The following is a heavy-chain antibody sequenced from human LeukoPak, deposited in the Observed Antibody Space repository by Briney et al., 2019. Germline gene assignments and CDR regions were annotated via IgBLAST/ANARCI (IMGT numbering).Heavy chain of an antibody. CDR2: IYSGGST. J-gene: IGHJ4*02. CDR3: ARSHLTYYYGSGSSRPFDY. Sequence: GGSLRLSCAASEFSVGSNYMTWVRQAPGKGLEWVSLIYSGGSTYYADSVKGRFTISRDNAKNSLYLQMNSLRAEDTAVYYCARSHLTYYYGSGSSRPFDYWGQGTLVTVSS. V-gene: IGHV3-66*01. D-gene: IGHD3-10*01. CDR1: EFSVGSNY.